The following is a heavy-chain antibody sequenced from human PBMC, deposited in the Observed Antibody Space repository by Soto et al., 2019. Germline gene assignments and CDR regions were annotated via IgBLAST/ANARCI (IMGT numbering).Heavy chain of an antibody. CDR1: GFTFSDYY. V-gene: IGHV3-11*01. CDR3: ARDPTTVTPSYYFDY. CDR2: IRSSGSTI. D-gene: IGHD4-17*01. J-gene: IGHJ4*02. Sequence: QVQLVESGGGLVKPGGSLRLSCAASGFTFSDYYMSWIRQAPGKGLEWVSYIRSSGSTIYYADSVKGRFTISSDNANNALNLQMNSMTVEDTAVYYCARDPTTVTPSYYFDYWRQGTLVTVSS.